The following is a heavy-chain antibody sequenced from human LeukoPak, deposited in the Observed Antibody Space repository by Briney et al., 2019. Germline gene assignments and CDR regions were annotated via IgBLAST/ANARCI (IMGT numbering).Heavy chain of an antibody. CDR2: IFSSSTYI. D-gene: IGHD2/OR15-2a*01. CDR3: ARDFYDGFALDY. Sequence: GGSLRLSCAAAGFTFNTYSMNWVRQAPGKGLEWVSFIFSSSTYIYYTDSVKGQFTISRDNAKNSPYLQMNSLRAEDTAVYYCARDFYDGFALDYWGQGTLVTVSS. J-gene: IGHJ4*02. CDR1: GFTFNTYS. V-gene: IGHV3-21*01.